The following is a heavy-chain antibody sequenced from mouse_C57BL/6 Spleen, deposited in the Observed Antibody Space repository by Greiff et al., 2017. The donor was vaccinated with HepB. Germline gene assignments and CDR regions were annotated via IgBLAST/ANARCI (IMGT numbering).Heavy chain of an antibody. D-gene: IGHD2-1*01. J-gene: IGHJ4*01. CDR3: ARDYGNYRAMDY. CDR2: IHPNSGST. V-gene: IGHV1-64*01. Sequence: VQLQQSGAELVKPGASVKLSCKASGYTFTSYWMHWVKQRPGQGLEWIGMIHPNSGSTNYNEKFKSKATLTVDKSSSTAYMQLSSLTSEDSAVYYCARDYGNYRAMDYWGQGTSVTVAS. CDR1: GYTFTSYW.